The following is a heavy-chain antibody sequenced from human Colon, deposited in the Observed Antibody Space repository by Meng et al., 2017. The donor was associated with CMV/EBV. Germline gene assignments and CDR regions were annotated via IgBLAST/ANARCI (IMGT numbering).Heavy chain of an antibody. CDR1: GYRFTSYW. J-gene: IGHJ3*01. CDR3: AKPIPYCSSSACYRDAFDV. Sequence: GESLKISCQGSGYRFTSYWIAWVRQMPGKGLEWMAIIYPGDSDTKYSPSFQGQVTISADKSISTAYLQWSSLKASDTAMYYCAKPIPYCSSSACYRDAFDVWGQGTMVTVSS. D-gene: IGHD2-2*01. CDR2: IYPGDSDT. V-gene: IGHV5-51*01.